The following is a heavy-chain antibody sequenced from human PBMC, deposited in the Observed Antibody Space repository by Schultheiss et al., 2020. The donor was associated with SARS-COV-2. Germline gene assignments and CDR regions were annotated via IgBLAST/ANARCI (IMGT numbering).Heavy chain of an antibody. J-gene: IGHJ6*02. CDR2: INPNSGNT. Sequence: ASVKVSCKASGGTFSSYAISWVRQAPGQGLEWMGWINPNSGNTGYAQKFQGRVTMTRNTSISTAYMELRSLRSDDTAVYYCARDPGGALGYGMDVWGQGTTVTVSS. CDR3: ARDPGGALGYGMDV. D-gene: IGHD1-26*01. CDR1: GGTFSSYA. V-gene: IGHV1-8*02.